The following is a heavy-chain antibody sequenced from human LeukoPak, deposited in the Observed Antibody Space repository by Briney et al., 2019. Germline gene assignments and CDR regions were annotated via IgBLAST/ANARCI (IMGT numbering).Heavy chain of an antibody. Sequence: SETLSLTCAVYGGSFSGYYWSWIRQPPGKGLEWIGEINHSGSTNYNPSLKSRVTISVDTSKNQFSLKLSSVTAADTAVYYCAREVSPVVTPEGGWFDPWGQGTLVTVSS. V-gene: IGHV4-34*01. J-gene: IGHJ5*02. CDR2: INHSGST. CDR1: GGSFSGYY. CDR3: AREVSPVVTPEGGWFDP. D-gene: IGHD4-23*01.